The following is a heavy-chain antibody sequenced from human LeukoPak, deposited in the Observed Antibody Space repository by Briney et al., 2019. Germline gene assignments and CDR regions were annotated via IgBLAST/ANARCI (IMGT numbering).Heavy chain of an antibody. V-gene: IGHV3-23*01. CDR1: GFTFSNYA. CDR2: ISGSGDNT. J-gene: IGHJ4*02. Sequence: GGSLRLSCAASGFTFSNYAMSWVRQAPGKGLEWVSAISGSGDNTYYADSVKGRFTVSRDNSKNTLYLQMNSLRAEDTAVYYCARRAGAYSHPYDYWGQGTLVTVSS. CDR3: ARRAGAYSHPYDY. D-gene: IGHD4/OR15-4a*01.